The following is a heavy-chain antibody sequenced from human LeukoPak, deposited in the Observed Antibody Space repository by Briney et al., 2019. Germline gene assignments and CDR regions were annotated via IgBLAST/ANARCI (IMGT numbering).Heavy chain of an antibody. CDR1: GYTFTDYY. D-gene: IGHD7-27*01. V-gene: IGHV1-2*02. J-gene: IGHJ4*02. CDR3: ARVDQDWGTFDY. Sequence: ASVKVSCKASGYTFTDYYMQLVRQAPGQGLEWMGWIKPDSGDTHYVQKFQGRVTMTRDTSITTAYMELRLSSDDTAVYYCARVDQDWGTFDYWGQGTVVTVSS. CDR2: IKPDSGDT.